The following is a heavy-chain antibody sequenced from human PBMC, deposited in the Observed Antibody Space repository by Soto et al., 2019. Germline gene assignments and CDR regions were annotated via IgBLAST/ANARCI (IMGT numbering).Heavy chain of an antibody. J-gene: IGHJ6*02. Sequence: QVQLVESGGGVVQPGRSLRLSCAASGFTFSSYAMHWVRQAPGKGLEWVAVISCDGSNKYYADSVKGRFTISRDNSKNTLYLQMNSLRAEDTAVYYCARDGSVYYYYGMDVWGQGTTVTVSS. V-gene: IGHV3-30-3*01. CDR2: ISCDGSNK. CDR3: ARDGSVYYYYGMDV. CDR1: GFTFSSYA.